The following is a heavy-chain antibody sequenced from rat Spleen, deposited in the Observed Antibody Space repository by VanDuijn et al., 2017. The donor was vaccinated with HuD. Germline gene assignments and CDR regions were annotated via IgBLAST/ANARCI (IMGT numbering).Heavy chain of an antibody. CDR2: ISVSGGST. CDR1: GFTFSNFG. V-gene: IGHV5-19*01. Sequence: EVQLVESGGGLVQPGRSLKLSCAASGFTFSNFGMHWIRQAPTKGLEWVASISVSGGSTYYRDSVKGRFTISRDNAKSTLYLQMDSLGSEDTATYYCATAGSRISRFAYWGQGTLVTVSS. D-gene: IGHD2-7*01. CDR3: ATAGSRISRFAY. J-gene: IGHJ3*01.